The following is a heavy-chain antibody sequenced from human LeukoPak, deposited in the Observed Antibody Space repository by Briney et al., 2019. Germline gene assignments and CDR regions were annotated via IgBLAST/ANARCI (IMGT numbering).Heavy chain of an antibody. CDR3: ARGGYYYDSSGYYYEGAFDI. D-gene: IGHD3-22*01. Sequence: PSETLYLTCTVSGGSICIFYWSWVRQPPGKRLGWSGYIYYSGSTNYNPSLKSRVSISVVTSKTHYSLRLSSVTAADTAVYYCARGGYYYDSSGYYYEGAFDIWGQGTMVTVSS. V-gene: IGHV4-59*01. CDR2: IYYSGST. CDR1: GGSICIFY. J-gene: IGHJ3*02.